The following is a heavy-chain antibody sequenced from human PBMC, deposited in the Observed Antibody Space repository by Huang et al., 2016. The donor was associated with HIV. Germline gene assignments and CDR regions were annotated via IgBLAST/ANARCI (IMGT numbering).Heavy chain of an antibody. CDR2: ISDDAKTK. CDR3: AKGGSAAAVLDF. D-gene: IGHD6-13*01. CDR1: GFTFSSYG. J-gene: IGHJ4*02. V-gene: IGHV3-30*18. Sequence: GSLRISCAASGFTFSSYGMHWVRQAPGKGLEWVAVISDDAKTKYYADSVKGRFRISRDNSKTTVYLQLNSLRVEDTAVYYCAKGGSAAAVLDFWGQGTLVTVSS.